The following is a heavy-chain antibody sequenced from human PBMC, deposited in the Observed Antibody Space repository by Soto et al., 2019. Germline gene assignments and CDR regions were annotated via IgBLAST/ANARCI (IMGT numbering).Heavy chain of an antibody. V-gene: IGHV3-30*03. J-gene: IGHJ4*02. CDR2: ISCDGSNK. CDR1: GFTFNTYG. CDR3: ARDLGYYYDSSGYYSDY. D-gene: IGHD3-22*01. Sequence: GGSLRLSCAASGFTFNTYGMHWVRQAPGKGLEWVSVISCDGSNKYYADSVKGRFTISRDNAKNTLYLQMNSLRAEDTAVYYCARDLGYYYDSSGYYSDYWGQGTLVTVSS.